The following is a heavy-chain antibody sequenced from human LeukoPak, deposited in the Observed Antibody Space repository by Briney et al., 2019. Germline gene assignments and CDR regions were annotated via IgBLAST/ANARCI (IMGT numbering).Heavy chain of an antibody. V-gene: IGHV4-34*01. Sequence: TASETLSLTCAVYGGPFSHYYWTWIRQPPGKGLEWIGEINESGSTNYDPSLKSRVTISVDTSKNQFSLNLTSVTAADTAVYYCASRIGRYYCYYGMDVWGQGTTVTVSS. CDR1: GGPFSHYY. J-gene: IGHJ6*02. CDR3: ASRIGRYYCYYGMDV. CDR2: INESGST. D-gene: IGHD1-14*01.